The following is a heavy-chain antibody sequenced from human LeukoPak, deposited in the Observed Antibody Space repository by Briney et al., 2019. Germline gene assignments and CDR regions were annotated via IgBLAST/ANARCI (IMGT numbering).Heavy chain of an antibody. D-gene: IGHD6-19*01. J-gene: IGHJ1*01. Sequence: PGGSLRLSCAASGFTFSSYAMSWVRQAPGKGLECVSAISGSGGSTYYADSVKGRFTISRDNSKNKLYLQMNSLRAEDTAVYYCAKAADTSYSSGWYEYFQHWGQGTLVTVSS. CDR3: AKAADTSYSSGWYEYFQH. CDR2: ISGSGGST. CDR1: GFTFSSYA. V-gene: IGHV3-23*01.